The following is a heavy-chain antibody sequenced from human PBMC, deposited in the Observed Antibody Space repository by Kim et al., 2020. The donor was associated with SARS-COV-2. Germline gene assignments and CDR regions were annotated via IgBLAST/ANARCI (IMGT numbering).Heavy chain of an antibody. D-gene: IGHD1-26*01. CDR3: ARGPYRNPRRGSYYDY. V-gene: IGHV4-34*01. CDR2: INHSGST. J-gene: IGHJ4*02. CDR1: GGSFSDYY. Sequence: SGTLSLTCAVYGGSFSDYYWSWIRQPPGKGLEWIGEINHSGSTNYNPSLKSRVTISVDTSKNQVSLKLSSVTAADTAVYYGARGPYRNPRRGSYYDYWGQGTLVTVSS.